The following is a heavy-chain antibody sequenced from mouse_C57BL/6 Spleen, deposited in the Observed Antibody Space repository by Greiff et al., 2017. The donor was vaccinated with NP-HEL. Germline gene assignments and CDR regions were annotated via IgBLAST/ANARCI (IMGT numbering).Heavy chain of an antibody. D-gene: IGHD1-1*01. CDR3: ARFITTVGAMDY. Sequence: VQLKESGAELARPGASVKMSCKASGYTFTSYTMHWVKQRPGQGLEWIGYINPSSGYTKYNQKFKDKATLTADKSSSTAYMQLSSLTSEDSAVYYCARFITTVGAMDYWGQGTSVTVSS. CDR2: INPSSGYT. V-gene: IGHV1-4*01. CDR1: GYTFTSYT. J-gene: IGHJ4*01.